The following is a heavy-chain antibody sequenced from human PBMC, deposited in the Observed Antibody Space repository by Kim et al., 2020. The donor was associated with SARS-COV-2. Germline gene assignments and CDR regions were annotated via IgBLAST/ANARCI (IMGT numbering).Heavy chain of an antibody. CDR3: ARGVLLTI. J-gene: IGHJ3*02. CDR2: INHSGST. CDR1: GGSFSGYY. D-gene: IGHD3-10*01. V-gene: IGHV4-34*01. Sequence: SETLSLTCAVYGGSFSGYYWSWIRQPPGKGLEWIGEINHSGSTNYNPSLKSRVTISVDTSKNQFSLKLSSVTAADTAVYYCARGVLLTIWGQGTMVTVSS.